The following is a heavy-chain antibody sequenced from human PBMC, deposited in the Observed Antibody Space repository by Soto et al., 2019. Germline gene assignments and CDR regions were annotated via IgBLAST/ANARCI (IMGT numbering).Heavy chain of an antibody. CDR3: AREWGGNLVGGPLYYYYGMDV. Sequence: ASVKVSCKASGYTFTSYYMHCVRQAPGQGLEWMGIINPSGGSTSYAQKFQGRVTMTRDTSTSTVYMELSSLRSEDTAVYYCAREWGGNLVGGPLYYYYGMDVWGQGTTVTVSS. J-gene: IGHJ6*02. V-gene: IGHV1-46*01. CDR2: INPSGGST. CDR1: GYTFTSYY. D-gene: IGHD2-2*01.